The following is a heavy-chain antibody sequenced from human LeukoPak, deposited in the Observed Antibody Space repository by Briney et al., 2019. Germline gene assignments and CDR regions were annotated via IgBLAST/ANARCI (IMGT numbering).Heavy chain of an antibody. CDR2: ISTSGSTT. CDR1: GFTFSDYE. Sequence: GGSLRLSCPASGFTFSDYEINWVRQAPGKGLAWVSCISTSGSTTYYADSVKGRFTISRDKAKNSLFLQMNTLTAEDTAVYYGARGALHVFDYWGQGTPVTVSS. D-gene: IGHD3-10*02. CDR3: ARGALHVFDY. V-gene: IGHV3-48*03. J-gene: IGHJ4*02.